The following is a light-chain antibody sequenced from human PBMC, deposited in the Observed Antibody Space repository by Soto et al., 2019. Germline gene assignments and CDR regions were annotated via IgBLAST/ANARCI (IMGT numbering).Light chain of an antibody. CDR3: CSYAGSYTFV. Sequence: QSALTQPRSVSGSPGQSVTISCTGTSSDVGGYNYVSWYQQYPGKAPKVMIYDVKTRPSGVPDRFSGSKSGNTASLTISGLQAEDDADYYCCSYAGSYTFVFGTGTKLIVL. V-gene: IGLV2-11*01. J-gene: IGLJ1*01. CDR2: DVK. CDR1: SSDVGGYNY.